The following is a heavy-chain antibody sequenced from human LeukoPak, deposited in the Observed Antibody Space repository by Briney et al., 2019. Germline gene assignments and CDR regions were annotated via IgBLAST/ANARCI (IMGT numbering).Heavy chain of an antibody. CDR1: GYTFTAYY. D-gene: IGHD3-22*01. Sequence: GASVKVSCKASGYTFTAYYMHWVRQAPGQGLEWMGMINASGGSTSYAQKFQGRVTMTRDTSTSTVYMELSSLRSEDTAVYYCARDPSVIFGYSYYYYYYIDVWGKGTTVTVSS. CDR3: ARDPSVIFGYSYYYYYYIDV. CDR2: INASGGST. J-gene: IGHJ6*03. V-gene: IGHV1-46*01.